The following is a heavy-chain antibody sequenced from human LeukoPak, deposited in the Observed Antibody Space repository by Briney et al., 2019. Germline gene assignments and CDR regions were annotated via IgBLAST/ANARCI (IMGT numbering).Heavy chain of an antibody. D-gene: IGHD6-19*01. CDR1: GGSISSYY. V-gene: IGHV4-59*01. Sequence: PSETLSLTCTVSGGSISSYYWSWIRQPPGKGLEWIGYIYYSGSTNYNPSLKSRVTISVDTSKNQFSLKLSSVTAADTAVYYCARRSGIAVAGAFDYWGREPWSPSPQ. CDR3: ARRSGIAVAGAFDY. J-gene: IGHJ4*02. CDR2: IYYSGST.